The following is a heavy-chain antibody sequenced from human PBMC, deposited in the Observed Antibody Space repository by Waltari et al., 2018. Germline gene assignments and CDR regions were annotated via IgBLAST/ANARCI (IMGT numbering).Heavy chain of an antibody. CDR1: GGSFSGYY. D-gene: IGHD6-25*01. J-gene: IGHJ4*02. Sequence: QVQLQQWGAGLLKPSETLSLTCAVYGGSFSGYYWSWIRQPPGKGLEWIGEINHSGSTNYNPSRKSRVTISLDPSKNQFSLKLSSVTAADTAVYYCARGRVGLVQLAAPFDYWGQGTLVTVSS. CDR2: INHSGST. V-gene: IGHV4-34*01. CDR3: ARGRVGLVQLAAPFDY.